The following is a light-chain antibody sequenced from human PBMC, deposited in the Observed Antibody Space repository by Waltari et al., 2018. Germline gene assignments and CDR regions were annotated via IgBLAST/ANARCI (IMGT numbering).Light chain of an antibody. CDR1: QSVRSNY. J-gene: IGKJ1*01. CDR3: QQYGSSLKT. V-gene: IGKV3-20*01. Sequence: EIVLTQSPGTLSLSPGERATLSCRASQSVRSNYLAWYQQKPGQAPRLLIYGASTRATGIPDRFSGSGSGTDFTLTISRLEPEDCAVYYCQQYGSSLKTFGQGTKVEIK. CDR2: GAS.